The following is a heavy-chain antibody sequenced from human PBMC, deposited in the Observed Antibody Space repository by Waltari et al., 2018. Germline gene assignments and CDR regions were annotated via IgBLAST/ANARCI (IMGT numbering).Heavy chain of an antibody. CDR2: IKDDGGEE. D-gene: IGHD3-10*01. Sequence: VQLVESGGGLVQPGESLRLSCAVSGFTLSNSWMTWVRQAPGKGIEWVATIKDDGGEEYNVDSVKGRFTSSRDNAKNSLCLQMNSLGPEDTAVYYCARGGGAYWGQGTPVIVSS. V-gene: IGHV3-7*01. CDR1: GFTLSNSW. CDR3: ARGGGAY. J-gene: IGHJ4*02.